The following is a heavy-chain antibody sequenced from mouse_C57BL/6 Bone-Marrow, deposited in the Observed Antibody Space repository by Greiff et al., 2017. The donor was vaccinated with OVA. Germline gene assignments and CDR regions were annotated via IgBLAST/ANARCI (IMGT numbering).Heavy chain of an antibody. CDR2: ISYDGSN. D-gene: IGHD3-2*02. J-gene: IGHJ2*01. CDR1: GYSITSGYY. CDR3: AREGSCLAY. V-gene: IGHV3-6*01. Sequence: VQLQQSGPGLVKPSQSLSLTCSVTGYSITSGYYWYWIRPLPGNILEWLGYISYDGSNNYKPSLKNRITITLDTSKNQFFLKLNSLPTAVPATYYCAREGSCLAYWGPGTPLTVSS.